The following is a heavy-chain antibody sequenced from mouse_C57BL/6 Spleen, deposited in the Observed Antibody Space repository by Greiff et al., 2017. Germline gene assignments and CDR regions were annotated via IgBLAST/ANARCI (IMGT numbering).Heavy chain of an antibody. D-gene: IGHD1-1*01. CDR1: GFTFSDYY. CDR3: ARDRGIYYYGSSYLWYFDV. V-gene: IGHV5-16*01. J-gene: IGHJ1*03. Sequence: EVKLVESEGGLVQPGSSMKLSCTASGFTFSDYYMAWVRQVPEKGLEWVANINYDGSSTYYLDSLKSRFIISRDNAKNILYLQMSSLKSEDTATYYCARDRGIYYYGSSYLWYFDVWGTGTTVTVSS. CDR2: INYDGSST.